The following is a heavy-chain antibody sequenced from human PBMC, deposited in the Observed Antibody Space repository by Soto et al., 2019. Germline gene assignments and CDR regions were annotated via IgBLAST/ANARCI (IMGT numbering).Heavy chain of an antibody. CDR1: VYTVTRYG. CDR2: ISAHNGDT. CDR3: ASSCISNSCPSFYYYYGLAA. V-gene: IGHV1-18*04. D-gene: IGHD2-2*01. Sequence: SVKGSCKARVYTVTRYGFTWVRQAAGQGLEWMGWISAHNGDTNYSHKFQGRFTMTTDTSTSTAYVELRSLRSDDTAVYYCASSCISNSCPSFYYYYGLAAWGQGTTVTV. J-gene: IGHJ6*02.